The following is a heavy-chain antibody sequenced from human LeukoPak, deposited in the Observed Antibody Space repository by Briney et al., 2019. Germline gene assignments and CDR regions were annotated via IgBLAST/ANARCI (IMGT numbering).Heavy chain of an antibody. CDR3: ARDWYTAERWTIYYSYYIDV. CDR2: VSHSGST. D-gene: IGHD4-23*01. CDR1: GGYFGDYY. J-gene: IGHJ6*03. Sequence: SETLSLTCAVYGGYFGDYYWSWIRQTPGKGLDCLGEVSHSGSTYYNPSLKSRVTISVDTSKNQFSLKLSSVTAADTAVYYCARDWYTAERWTIYYSYYIDVWGKGTTVTVSS. V-gene: IGHV4-34*01.